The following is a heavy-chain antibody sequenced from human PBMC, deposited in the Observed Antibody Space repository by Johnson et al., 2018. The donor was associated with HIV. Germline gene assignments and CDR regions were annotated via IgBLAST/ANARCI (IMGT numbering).Heavy chain of an antibody. V-gene: IGHV3-23*04. D-gene: IGHD6-13*01. CDR1: GFTFSSYA. CDR2: ISGSGGST. J-gene: IGHJ3*01. CDR3: ARDQRLAAVATDGFEV. Sequence: VQLVESGGGLVQPGGSLRLSCAASGFTFSSYAMSWVRQAPGKGLEWVSAISGSGGSTYYADSVKGRFTISRGNSKNTLYLQMNSLRAEDTAVYYCARDQRLAAVATDGFEVWGQGTMVTVSS.